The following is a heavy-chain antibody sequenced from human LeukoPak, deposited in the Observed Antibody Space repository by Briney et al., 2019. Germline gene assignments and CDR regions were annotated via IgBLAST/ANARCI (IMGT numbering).Heavy chain of an antibody. CDR3: ARVSFITNYYYYYMDV. D-gene: IGHD3-22*01. CDR2: IYYSGST. CDR1: GGSISSYY. J-gene: IGHJ6*03. Sequence: PSETLSLTCTVSGGSISSYYWNWIRQPPGKGLEWIGYIYYSGSTNYNPSLKSRVTISVDTSKNQFSLKLSSVTAADTAVYYCARVSFITNYYYYYMDVWGKGTTVTVSS. V-gene: IGHV4-59*01.